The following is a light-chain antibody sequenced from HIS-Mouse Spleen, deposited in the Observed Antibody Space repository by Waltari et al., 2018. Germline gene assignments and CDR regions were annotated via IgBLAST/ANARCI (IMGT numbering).Light chain of an antibody. V-gene: IGLV2-23*01. CDR2: EGS. CDR1: SSDVGSYNL. J-gene: IGLJ3*02. CDR3: CSYAGSSTWV. Sequence: QSALTQPASVSGSTGQSITISCTGTSSDVGSYNLVSWYQQHPGKAPKLMIYEGSKRPSGVSNRLSGSKSGNTASLTISGLQAEDEADYYCCSYAGSSTWVFGGGTKLTVL.